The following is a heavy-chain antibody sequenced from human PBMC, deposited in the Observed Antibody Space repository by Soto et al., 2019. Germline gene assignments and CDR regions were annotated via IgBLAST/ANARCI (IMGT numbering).Heavy chain of an antibody. CDR1: GFTFGDYA. J-gene: IGHJ6*02. Sequence: GGSLRLFGTASGFTFGDYAMSWFRQAPGKGLEWVGFIRSKAYGGTTEYAASVKGRFTISRDDSKSIAYLQMNSLKTEDTAVYYCPSLYCSSTSCPYGMDVWGQGTTVTVSS. V-gene: IGHV3-49*03. D-gene: IGHD2-2*01. CDR3: PSLYCSSTSCPYGMDV. CDR2: IRSKAYGGTT.